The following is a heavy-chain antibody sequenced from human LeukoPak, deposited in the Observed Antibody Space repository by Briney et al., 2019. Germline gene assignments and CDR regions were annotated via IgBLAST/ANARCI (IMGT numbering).Heavy chain of an antibody. CDR2: ISGSGGST. J-gene: IGHJ4*02. D-gene: IGHD5-12*01. Sequence: GGSLRLSCAASGFTFSSYAMSWVRQAPGKGLEWVSAISGSGGSTYYADSVKGRFTISRDKSKNTYLQMNSLRTEDTAVYFCAKDGRTGYPFDYWGRGTLVTVSS. CDR1: GFTFSSYA. V-gene: IGHV3-23*01. CDR3: AKDGRTGYPFDY.